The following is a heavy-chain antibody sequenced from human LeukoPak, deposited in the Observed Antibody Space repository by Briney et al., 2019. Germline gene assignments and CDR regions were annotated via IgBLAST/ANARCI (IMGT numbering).Heavy chain of an antibody. J-gene: IGHJ2*01. D-gene: IGHD3-16*01. CDR1: VYTFTSYY. CDR3: ARLGGDWYFDL. CDR2: ISPSGTT. V-gene: IGHV1-46*01. Sequence: ASVKVPCKASVYTFTSYYIHWVRQAPGQGLEWMGLISPSGTTTNAQRFQGRVTLTRDTSTNTVFMELSSLRSEDTAIYYCARLGGDWYFDLWGRGTLVTVSS.